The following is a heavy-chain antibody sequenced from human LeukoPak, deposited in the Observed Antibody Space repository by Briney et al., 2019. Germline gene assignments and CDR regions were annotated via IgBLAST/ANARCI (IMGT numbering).Heavy chain of an antibody. J-gene: IGHJ4*02. V-gene: IGHV3-11*01. CDR3: ASKTSYDSSGYYGDY. D-gene: IGHD3-22*01. CDR1: GFTFSDYY. Sequence: GGSLRLSCAASGFTFSDYYMSWIRQAPGKGLEWVSYISSSGSTIYYADSVKGRFTISRDNAKNSLYLQMNSLRAEDTAVYYCASKTSYDSSGYYGDYWGQGTLVTVSS. CDR2: ISSSGSTI.